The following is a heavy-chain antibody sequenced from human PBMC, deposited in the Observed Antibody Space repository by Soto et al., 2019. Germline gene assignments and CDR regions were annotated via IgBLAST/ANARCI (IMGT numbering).Heavy chain of an antibody. CDR2: ISGRGGST. J-gene: IGHJ6*03. V-gene: IGHV3-23*01. D-gene: IGHD3-3*01. CDR1: GFTFSSYA. Sequence: EVQLLESGGGLVQPGGSLRLSCAASGFTFSSYAMSWVRQAPGKGLEWVSAISGRGGSTYYADSVKGRFTISRDNSKNSLYLQRNSLRAEDTAVYYCAKGGHYDFWSGYYAYYYYYYMDVWGKGTTVTVSS. CDR3: AKGGHYDFWSGYYAYYYYYYMDV.